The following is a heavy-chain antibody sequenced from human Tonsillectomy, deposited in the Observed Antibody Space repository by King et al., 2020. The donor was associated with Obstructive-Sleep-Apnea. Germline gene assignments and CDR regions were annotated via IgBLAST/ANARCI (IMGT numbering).Heavy chain of an antibody. V-gene: IGHV1-18*01. CDR3: ARDPTPPGANSPGY. CDR2: ISVYDGNT. Sequence: QLVQSGAEVKKPGASVKVSCKASGYTFTSYGINWVRQAPGQGLEWMGWISVYDGNTNYAQNLQGRGTMTTDTSTSTAYMELRSLRSDDTAVYYCARDPTPPGANSPGYWGQGTLVTVSS. J-gene: IGHJ4*02. CDR1: GYTFTSYG. D-gene: IGHD4/OR15-4a*01.